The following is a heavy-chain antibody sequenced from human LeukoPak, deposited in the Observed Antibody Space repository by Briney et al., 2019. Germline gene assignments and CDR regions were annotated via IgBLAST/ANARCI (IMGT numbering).Heavy chain of an antibody. Sequence: GRSLRLSCEASGFTFTYYAMHWVRQAPGKGLEWVAVAAYDGSNEHYADSVKGRFTISRDNSQNTLFLHMNSLRAEDSAIYYCARVDSRFWSGFPLDYWGQGTLFTVSS. J-gene: IGHJ4*02. CDR2: AAYDGSNE. V-gene: IGHV3-30*04. D-gene: IGHD3-3*01. CDR1: GFTFTYYA. CDR3: ARVDSRFWSGFPLDY.